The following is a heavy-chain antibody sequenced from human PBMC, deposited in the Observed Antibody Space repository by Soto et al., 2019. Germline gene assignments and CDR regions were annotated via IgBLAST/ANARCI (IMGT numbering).Heavy chain of an antibody. CDR1: GYSISSSNW. D-gene: IGHD1-26*01. Sequence: QVQLQESGPGLVKPSDTLSLTCAVSGYSISSSNWWGWIRQPPGKGLEWIGYIYYSGTTYYNPSLKGRVTISVDTSKNQFSLQLTSVTAVDTAVYYCARREIQGPIDYWGQGTLVTVSS. J-gene: IGHJ4*02. CDR3: ARREIQGPIDY. CDR2: IYYSGTT. V-gene: IGHV4-28*01.